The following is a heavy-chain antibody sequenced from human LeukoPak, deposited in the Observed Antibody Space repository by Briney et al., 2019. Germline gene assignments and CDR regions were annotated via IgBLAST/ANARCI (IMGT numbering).Heavy chain of an antibody. CDR2: ISSSSSYI. CDR1: GFTFSSYS. V-gene: IGHV3-21*01. D-gene: IGHD2-21*01. J-gene: IGHJ3*02. Sequence: GGSLRLSCAASGFTFSSYSMNWVRQAPGKGLEWVSSISSSSSYIYYADSVKGRFTISRDNAKNSLYLQMNSLRAEDTAVYYCASDRRGKLSAFDIWGQGTMVTVSS. CDR3: ASDRRGKLSAFDI.